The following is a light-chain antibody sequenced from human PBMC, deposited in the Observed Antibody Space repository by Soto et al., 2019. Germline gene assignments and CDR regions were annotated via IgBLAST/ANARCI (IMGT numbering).Light chain of an antibody. CDR2: GAS. CDR1: QSISGT. Sequence: EIVLTQSPGTLSLSPGDGATLSCRASQSISGTLAWYQQKPGQAPRLLIYGASTRATSFPARFSGSGSGTDFTLTISSLQSEDFAVYYCQQYNNWPWTFGQGTKVDIK. J-gene: IGKJ1*01. V-gene: IGKV3-15*01. CDR3: QQYNNWPWT.